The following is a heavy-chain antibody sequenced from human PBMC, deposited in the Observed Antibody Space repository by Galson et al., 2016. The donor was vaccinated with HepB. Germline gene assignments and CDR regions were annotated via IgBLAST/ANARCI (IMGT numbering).Heavy chain of an antibody. V-gene: IGHV3-48*02. J-gene: IGHJ4*02. D-gene: IGHD5-18*01. CDR1: GFTFSSYS. CDR2: ISSASSTI. Sequence: SLRLSCAASGFTFSSYSMNWVRRAPGKGLEWVSYISSASSTIYYADSVKGRFTISRDNAKNSLYLQMNSLRDEDTAVYYCAREKTAIIDYWGQGTLVTVSS. CDR3: AREKTAIIDY.